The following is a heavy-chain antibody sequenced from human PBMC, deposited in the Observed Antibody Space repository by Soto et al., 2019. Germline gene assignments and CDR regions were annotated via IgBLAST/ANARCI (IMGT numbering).Heavy chain of an antibody. CDR2: INWDSGRI. J-gene: IGHJ4*02. V-gene: IGHV3-9*02. CDR3: TKESSPAGLDN. Sequence: SLRLSCEASGFTSEDYSMHWIRQAPGKGLEWVSAINWDSGRIGYADSVKGRFTISRDNARNSLYLQMNSLRPDDTALYYCTKESSPAGLDNWGQGTLVTVSS. CDR1: GFTSEDYS.